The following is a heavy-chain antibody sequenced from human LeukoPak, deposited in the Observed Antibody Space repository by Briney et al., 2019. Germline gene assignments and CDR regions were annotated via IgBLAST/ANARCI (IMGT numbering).Heavy chain of an antibody. CDR3: ASTIGYYGSGSYGY. J-gene: IGHJ4*02. CDR2: IYYSGST. V-gene: IGHV4-31*03. Sequence: SETLSLTCTVSGGSSSGGYYWSWIRQHPGKGLAWIGYIYYSGSTYYNPSLKSRVTISVDTSKNQFSLKLSSVTAADTAVYYCASTIGYYGSGSYGYWGQGTLVTVSS. CDR1: GGSSSGGYY. D-gene: IGHD3-10*01.